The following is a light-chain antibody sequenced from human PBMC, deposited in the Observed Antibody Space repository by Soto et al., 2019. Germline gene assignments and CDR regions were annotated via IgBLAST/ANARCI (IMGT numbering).Light chain of an antibody. CDR2: GAS. J-gene: IGKJ1*01. CDR3: QHSGNSRA. CDR1: QTVTNNY. V-gene: IGKV3-20*01. Sequence: ENVLTQSPATLSLSPGERATLSCRTSQTVTNNYLAWYQQRPAQAPRLLIYGASSRASGIPDRFSGSGSGTDFTLTISRLEPEDFAVYYCQHSGNSRAFGRGTKVEVK.